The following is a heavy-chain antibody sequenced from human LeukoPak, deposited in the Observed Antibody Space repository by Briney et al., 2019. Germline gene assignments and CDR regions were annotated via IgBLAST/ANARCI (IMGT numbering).Heavy chain of an antibody. Sequence: ASVTVSCKASGYTFTSYYMHCVRQGPGQGLEWMGIRNASGGSRGYAQKFPGRVTMTRDTSTSTVYMELSSLRSEDTAVYPCARLAYDIFTGYSELPYYYGMDVWGQGTTVTVS. CDR1: GYTFTSYY. D-gene: IGHD3-9*01. CDR2: RNASGGSR. V-gene: IGHV1-46*01. CDR3: ARLAYDIFTGYSELPYYYGMDV. J-gene: IGHJ6*02.